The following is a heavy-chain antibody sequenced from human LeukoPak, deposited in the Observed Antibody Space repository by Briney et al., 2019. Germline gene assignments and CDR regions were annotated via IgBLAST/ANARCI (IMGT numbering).Heavy chain of an antibody. V-gene: IGHV4-59*01. D-gene: IGHD1-26*01. CDR2: ISYSGDT. Sequence: SETLSLTCAVYGGSFSGYYWNWIRQPPGKGLEWIGYISYSGDTNYNPSLKSRVTMSVDTSKNQFSLTLSSVTAADTAVYYCARLVGVRLPAVVWGQGTTVTVSS. CDR3: ARLVGVRLPAVV. CDR1: GGSFSGYY. J-gene: IGHJ6*02.